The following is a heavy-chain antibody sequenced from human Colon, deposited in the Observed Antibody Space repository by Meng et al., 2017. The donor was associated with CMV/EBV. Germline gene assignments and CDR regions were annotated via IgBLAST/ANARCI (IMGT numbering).Heavy chain of an antibody. CDR1: GDSFSTYS. D-gene: IGHD2-15*01. Sequence: SGDSFSTYSLAWLRQAPGQGLEWMGWISGYNRNITFVEKFLDRVTMTTDTSTSTAYMELRSMRYDDTAMYYCARVADDNMKWCDAWGQGTLVTVSS. V-gene: IGHV1-18*01. J-gene: IGHJ4*02. CDR2: ISGYNRNI. CDR3: ARVADDNMKWCDA.